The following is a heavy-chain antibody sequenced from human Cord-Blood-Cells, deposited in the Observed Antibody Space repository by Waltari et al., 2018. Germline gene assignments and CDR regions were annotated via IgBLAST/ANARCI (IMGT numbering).Heavy chain of an antibody. CDR3: AREGGGEYFDY. V-gene: IGHV3-30-3*01. Sequence: QVQLVESGGGVVQPGRSLSFSCAASGFTFSSYAIHWFRQAPGKGLEWVAVISYDGSNKYYADSVKGRFTISRDNSKNTLYLQMNSLRAEDTAVYYCAREGGGEYFDYWGQGTLVTVSS. CDR1: GFTFSSYA. J-gene: IGHJ4*02. CDR2: ISYDGSNK. D-gene: IGHD3-16*01.